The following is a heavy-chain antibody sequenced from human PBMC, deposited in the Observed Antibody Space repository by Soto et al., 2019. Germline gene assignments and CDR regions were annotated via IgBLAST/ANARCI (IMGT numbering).Heavy chain of an antibody. J-gene: IGHJ6*03. CDR1: GGSISSSSYY. D-gene: IGHD6-6*01. CDR2: IYYSGST. V-gene: IGHV4-39*01. CDR3: ARCSIAEIYYYYYYMDV. Sequence: SETLSLTCTVSGGSISSSSYYWGWIRQPPGKGLEWIGSIYYSGSTYYNPSLKSRVAISVDTSKNQFSLKLSSVTAADTAVYYCARCSIAEIYYYYYYMDVWGKGTTVTVSS.